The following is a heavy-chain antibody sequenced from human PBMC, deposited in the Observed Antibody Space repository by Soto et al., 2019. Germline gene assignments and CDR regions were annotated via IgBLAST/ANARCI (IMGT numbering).Heavy chain of an antibody. CDR2: ISRNSAYI. CDR1: GFTFRSFT. CDR3: TRDASRDSSARGWFDP. V-gene: IGHV3-21*01. Sequence: GGSLRLSCAASGFTFRSFTMNWVRQAPGKGLEWVSTISRNSAYIYYTDALRGRFTISRDNAKNSLHLQMNSLRAEDTAVYYCTRDASRDSSARGWFDPWGQGTMVTVYS. D-gene: IGHD6-13*01. J-gene: IGHJ5*02.